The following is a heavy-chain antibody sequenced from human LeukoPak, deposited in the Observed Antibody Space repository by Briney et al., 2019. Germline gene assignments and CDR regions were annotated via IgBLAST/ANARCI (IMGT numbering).Heavy chain of an antibody. CDR1: GYTFTGYY. D-gene: IGHD1-1*01. V-gene: IGHV1-46*01. CDR3: ARDRGGVEFDY. Sequence: GASVKVSCKASGYTFTGYYMHWVRQAPGQGLEWMGIINPSGGSTSYAQKFQGRVTMTRDTSTSTVYMELSSLRSEDTAVYYCARDRGGVEFDYWGQGTLVTVSS. CDR2: INPSGGST. J-gene: IGHJ4*02.